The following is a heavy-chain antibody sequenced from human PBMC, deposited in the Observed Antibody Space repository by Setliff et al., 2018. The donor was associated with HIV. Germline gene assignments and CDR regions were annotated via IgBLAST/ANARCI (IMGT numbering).Heavy chain of an antibody. CDR1: GGSFDMHT. V-gene: IGHV1-69*08. J-gene: IGHJ4*02. CDR3: ATMSRSSRNWAIFDY. D-gene: IGHD6-13*01. CDR2: IIPIIDTT. Sequence: SVKVSCKTSGGSFDMHTISWVRQAPGQGLEFVGRIIPIIDTTNYAQKFQGRVTITADKSANTTYMELRSLRSEDTAIYYCATMSRSSRNWAIFDYWGQGVLVTVPQ.